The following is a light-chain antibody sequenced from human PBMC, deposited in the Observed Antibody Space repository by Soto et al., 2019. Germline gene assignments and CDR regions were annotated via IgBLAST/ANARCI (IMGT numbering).Light chain of an antibody. V-gene: IGKV3-11*01. CDR2: DAY. J-gene: IGKJ5*01. Sequence: EIVLTQSPATLSLSPGERATLSCRASQSVNRYLACYQQKPGQAPRLLIYDAYNRATGIPARFSGSGSGTDFTLTINSLEPEDFAVYYCQQRMHWPPITFGQGTRLEIK. CDR1: QSVNRY. CDR3: QQRMHWPPIT.